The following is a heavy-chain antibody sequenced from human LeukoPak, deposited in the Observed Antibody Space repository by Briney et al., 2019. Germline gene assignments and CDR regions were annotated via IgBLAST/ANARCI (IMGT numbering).Heavy chain of an antibody. Sequence: GGSLRLSCAAAGFTFSSYAMSWVRQAPGKGLEWVSAISGSGGSTYYADSVKGRSTISRDNSKNTLYLQMNSLRAEGTAVYYCAKDMWACSGGSCYPEGGLDYWGQGTLVTVSS. CDR3: AKDMWACSGGSCYPEGGLDY. CDR1: GFTFSSYA. J-gene: IGHJ4*02. D-gene: IGHD2-15*01. V-gene: IGHV3-23*01. CDR2: ISGSGGST.